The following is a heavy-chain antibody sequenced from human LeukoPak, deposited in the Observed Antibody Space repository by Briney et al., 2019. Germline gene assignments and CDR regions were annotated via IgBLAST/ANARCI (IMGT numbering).Heavy chain of an antibody. CDR3: AKEGLDGDDAFDI. V-gene: IGHV3-21*04. CDR1: GFTFSSYS. J-gene: IGHJ3*02. D-gene: IGHD4-17*01. CDR2: FGTRSTSL. Sequence: GGSLRLSCAASGFTFSSYSMNWVRQAPGKGLEWVSSFGTRSTSLYYADSVRGRFTISRDNAKNSLYLQMNSLRAEDMALYYCAKEGLDGDDAFDIWGQGTMVTVSS.